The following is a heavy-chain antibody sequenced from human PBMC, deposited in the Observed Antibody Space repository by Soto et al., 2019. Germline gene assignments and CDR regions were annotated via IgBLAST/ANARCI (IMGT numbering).Heavy chain of an antibody. J-gene: IGHJ5*02. Sequence: PSETLSLTCAVYGGSFSGYYWTWIRQPPGKGLEWIGEINHSGSTNYNPSLKSRVTISVDTSKNQFSLKLTSVTAADTAVYFCTRGHRGTFFGVVLTNWFDPWGQGTLVTVSS. V-gene: IGHV4-34*01. CDR1: GGSFSGYY. D-gene: IGHD3-3*01. CDR2: INHSGST. CDR3: TRGHRGTFFGVVLTNWFDP.